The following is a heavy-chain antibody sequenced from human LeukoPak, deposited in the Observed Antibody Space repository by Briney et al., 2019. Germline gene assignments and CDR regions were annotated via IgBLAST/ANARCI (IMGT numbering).Heavy chain of an antibody. D-gene: IGHD2-15*01. J-gene: IGHJ4*02. Sequence: ASVKVSCKASGYTFTSYGISWVRQAPGQRLEWMGWINAGNGNTKYSQKFQGRVTITRDTSASTAYMELSSLRSEDTAVYYCARKADCSGGSCYSPAGYWGQGTLVTVSS. CDR3: ARKADCSGGSCYSPAGY. CDR2: INAGNGNT. V-gene: IGHV1-3*01. CDR1: GYTFTSYG.